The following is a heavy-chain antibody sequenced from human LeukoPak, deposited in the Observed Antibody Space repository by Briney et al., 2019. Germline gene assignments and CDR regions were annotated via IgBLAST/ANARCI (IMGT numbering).Heavy chain of an antibody. CDR2: IEGGGTGT. D-gene: IGHD2-15*01. J-gene: IGHJ5*02. Sequence: KSGGSLRLSCAASGFTFSDNWMHWVRQAPGKGLVWVSRIEGGGTGTVYADSVKGRFTISRDNSKNTLYLQMNSLRAEDTAVYYCAKDGLCLVVVDSRFDPWGQGTLVTVSS. CDR3: AKDGLCLVVVDSRFDP. CDR1: GFTFSDNW. V-gene: IGHV3-74*01.